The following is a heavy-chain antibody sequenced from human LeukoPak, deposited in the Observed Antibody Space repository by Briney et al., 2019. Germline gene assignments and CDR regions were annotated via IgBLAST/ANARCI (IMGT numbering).Heavy chain of an antibody. Sequence: GGSLRLSCAASGFTFSSYAMSWVRQAPGKGLEWVSAISGSGGSTYYADSVKGRFTISRDNSKNTLYLQMNSLRAEDTAVYYCAKGPDYVWGSYRHLDYWGQGTLVTVSS. CDR1: GFTFSSYA. CDR2: ISGSGGST. V-gene: IGHV3-23*01. J-gene: IGHJ4*02. D-gene: IGHD3-16*02. CDR3: AKGPDYVWGSYRHLDY.